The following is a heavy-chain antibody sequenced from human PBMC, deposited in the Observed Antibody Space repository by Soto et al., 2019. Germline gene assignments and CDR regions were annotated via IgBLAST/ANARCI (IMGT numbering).Heavy chain of an antibody. V-gene: IGHV3-30*18. CDR2: ISYDGSNK. CDR1: GFTFSSYG. D-gene: IGHD4-17*01. CDR3: AKPHIFYGGNFDYFDY. J-gene: IGHJ4*02. Sequence: QVQLVESGGGVVQPGRSLRLSCAASGFTFSSYGMHWVRQAPGKGLEWVAVISYDGSNKYYADSVKGRFTISRDNSKNXLYRQMNSLRAEDTAVYYCAKPHIFYGGNFDYFDYWGQGTLVTVSS.